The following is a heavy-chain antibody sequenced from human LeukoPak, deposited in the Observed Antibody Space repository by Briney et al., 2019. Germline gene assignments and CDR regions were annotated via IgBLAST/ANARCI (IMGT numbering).Heavy chain of an antibody. CDR3: AREGYYDSSGYSIRFSY. D-gene: IGHD3-22*01. V-gene: IGHV1-8*01. CDR1: GYTFTNYD. Sequence: ASVKVSCTASGYTFTNYDINWVRQATGQGLEWMGWMNPNSGNTGYAQKFQGRVTMTRNTSISTAYMELSSLRAEDTAVYYCAREGYYDSSGYSIRFSYWGQGTLVTVSS. CDR2: MNPNSGNT. J-gene: IGHJ4*02.